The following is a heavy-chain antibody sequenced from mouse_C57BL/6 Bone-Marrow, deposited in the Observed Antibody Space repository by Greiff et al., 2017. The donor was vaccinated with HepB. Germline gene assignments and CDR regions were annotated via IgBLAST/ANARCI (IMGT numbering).Heavy chain of an antibody. V-gene: IGHV5-6*01. Sequence: EVQLVESGGDLVKPGGSLKLSCAASGFTFSSYGMSWVRQTPDKRLEWVATISSGGSYTYYPDSVKGRFTISRDNAKNTLYLQKSSLKSEDTAMYYCARQGRGFYFDYWGQGTTLTVAS. CDR2: ISSGGSYT. CDR1: GFTFSSYG. CDR3: ARQGRGFYFDY. J-gene: IGHJ2*01.